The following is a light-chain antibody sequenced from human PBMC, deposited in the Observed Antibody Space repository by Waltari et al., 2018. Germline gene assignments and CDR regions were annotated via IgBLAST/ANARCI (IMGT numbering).Light chain of an antibody. J-gene: IGKJ1*01. Sequence: EIVMTQSPGTLSVSPGERATLSCRASQSVTSNLAWYQQKPGQAPRLLITGASTRATGIPARFSGSGSGREFTLTISSMQSEDFSVYYCQQYNNWPPWTFGQGTKVEIK. CDR3: QQYNNWPPWT. CDR2: GAS. CDR1: QSVTSN. V-gene: IGKV3-15*01.